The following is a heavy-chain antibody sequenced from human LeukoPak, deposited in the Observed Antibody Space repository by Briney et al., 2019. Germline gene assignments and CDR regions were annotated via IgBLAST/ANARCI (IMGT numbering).Heavy chain of an antibody. CDR1: GGSISSSDYF. D-gene: IGHD6-25*01. Sequence: SETLSHTCTASGGSISSSDYFWSWIRRPAGKGLEWIGRINSRGSTNYNPSLKSRVTLSVDTSKNQFSLKLTSVTVADTAVYYCARYRLGWFDPWGQGTLVTVSS. CDR2: INSRGST. V-gene: IGHV4-61*02. J-gene: IGHJ5*02. CDR3: ARYRLGWFDP.